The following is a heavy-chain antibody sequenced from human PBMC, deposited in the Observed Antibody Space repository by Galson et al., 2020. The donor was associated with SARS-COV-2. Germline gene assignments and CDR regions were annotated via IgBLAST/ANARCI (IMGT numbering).Heavy chain of an antibody. CDR3: ARGRRRQQWLVLDYYYMDV. D-gene: IGHD6-19*01. CDR1: GFTFSDYY. Sequence: NSGGSLRLSCAASGFTFSDYYMSWIRQAPGKGLEWVSYISSSGSTIYYADSVKGRFTISRDNAKNSLYLQMNSLRAEDTAVYYCARGRRRQQWLVLDYYYMDVWGKGTTVTVSS. J-gene: IGHJ6*03. CDR2: ISSSGSTI. V-gene: IGHV3-11*01.